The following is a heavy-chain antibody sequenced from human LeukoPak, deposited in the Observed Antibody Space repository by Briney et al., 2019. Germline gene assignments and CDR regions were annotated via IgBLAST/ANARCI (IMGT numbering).Heavy chain of an antibody. J-gene: IGHJ4*02. V-gene: IGHV3-23*01. CDR3: AGRDYFGSGSYDY. D-gene: IGHD3-10*01. Sequence: GGSLRLSCAASGFTFNSYGMTWVRQAPGKGLEWVSAISGDGGITHYADSVKGRFTISRDNSQKMLYLQLSSLRAEDTALYYCAGRDYFGSGSYDYWGQGTLVTVSS. CDR1: GFTFNSYG. CDR2: ISGDGGIT.